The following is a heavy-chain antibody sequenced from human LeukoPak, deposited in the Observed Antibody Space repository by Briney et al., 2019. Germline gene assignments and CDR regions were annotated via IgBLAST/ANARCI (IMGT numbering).Heavy chain of an antibody. V-gene: IGHV1-3*01. Sequence: ASEKVSCKASGYTFTSYAMHWVRQAPGQRLEWMGWINAGNGNTKYSQKFQGRVTITRDTSASTAYMELSSLRSEDTAVYYCARGPQIQLWLVDPYYYGMDVWGQGTTVTVSS. CDR1: GYTFTSYA. J-gene: IGHJ6*02. D-gene: IGHD5-18*01. CDR3: ARGPQIQLWLVDPYYYGMDV. CDR2: INAGNGNT.